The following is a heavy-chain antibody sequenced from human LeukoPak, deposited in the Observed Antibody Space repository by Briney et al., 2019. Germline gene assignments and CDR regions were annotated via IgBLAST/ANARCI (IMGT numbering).Heavy chain of an antibody. CDR1: GFTFSSYW. J-gene: IGHJ5*02. V-gene: IGHV3-74*01. CDR2: INSDGSTT. Sequence: GGSLRLSCAASGFTFSSYWMHWVRQAPGKGLVWVSRINSDGSTTSYADSVKGRFTISRDNAKNTLYLQMNGLRAEDTAVYYCTRTSSGWHWFDPWGQGTLVTVSS. D-gene: IGHD6-19*01. CDR3: TRTSSGWHWFDP.